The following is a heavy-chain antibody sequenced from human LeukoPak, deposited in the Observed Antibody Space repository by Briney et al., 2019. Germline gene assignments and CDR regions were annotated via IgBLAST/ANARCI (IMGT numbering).Heavy chain of an antibody. D-gene: IGHD6-19*01. CDR2: ISYDGSNK. CDR3: ARDWSSGWYLGNWFDP. CDR1: GSAFSIYG. J-gene: IGHJ5*02. V-gene: IGHV3-30*03. Sequence: PGRSLRLSCAASGSAFSIYGMHWVRQAPGKGLEWVAVISYDGSNKYYADSVKGRFTISRDNSKNTLYLQMNSLRAEDTAVYYCARDWSSGWYLGNWFDPWGQGTLVTVSS.